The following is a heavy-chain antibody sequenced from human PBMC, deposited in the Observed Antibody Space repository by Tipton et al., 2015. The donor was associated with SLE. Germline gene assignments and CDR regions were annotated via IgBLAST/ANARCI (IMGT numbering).Heavy chain of an antibody. V-gene: IGHV1-18*01. CDR1: GYTFTNFD. J-gene: IGHJ4*02. Sequence: QSEAEVKKPGASVKVSCKASGYTFTNFDINWVRQAPGQGLEWMGWISAYNGNTNYAQKLQGRVTMTTDTSTSTAYMELRSLRSDDTAVYYCAREKGKRGYSYGPDYWGQGTLVTVSS. CDR2: ISAYNGNT. CDR3: AREKGKRGYSYGPDY. D-gene: IGHD5-18*01.